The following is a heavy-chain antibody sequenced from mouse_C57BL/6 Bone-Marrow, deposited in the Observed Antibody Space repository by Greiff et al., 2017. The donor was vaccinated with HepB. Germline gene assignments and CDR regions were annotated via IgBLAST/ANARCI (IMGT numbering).Heavy chain of an antibody. J-gene: IGHJ2*01. V-gene: IGHV1-54*01. CDR3: ARSRITKDD. CDR2: INPGSGGT. CDR1: GYAFTNYL. D-gene: IGHD2-4*01. Sequence: QVQLQQSGAELVRPGTSVKVSCKASGYAFTNYLIEWVKQRPGQGLEWIGVINPGSGGTNYNEKFKGKATLTADKSSSTAYMQLSSLTSEDSAVYFCARSRITKDDWGQGTTLTVSS.